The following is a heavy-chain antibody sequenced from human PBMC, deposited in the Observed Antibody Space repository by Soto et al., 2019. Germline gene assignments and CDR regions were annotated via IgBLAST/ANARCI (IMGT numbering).Heavy chain of an antibody. Sequence: PGGSLRLSCVASGFTFDTYALNWVRQAPGKGLEWVSAIGSSGSTYYADSVKGRFTISRDTPKKTLYLQMNSLRIEDTAVYYCAHPRGYGVFDAYDIWGQGTMVTVSS. CDR1: GFTFDTYA. J-gene: IGHJ3*02. D-gene: IGHD4-17*01. CDR3: AHPRGYGVFDAYDI. CDR2: IGSSGST. V-gene: IGHV3-23*01.